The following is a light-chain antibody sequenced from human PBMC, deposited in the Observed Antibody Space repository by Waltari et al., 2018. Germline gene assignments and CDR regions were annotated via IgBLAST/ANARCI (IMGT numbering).Light chain of an antibody. Sequence: QSVLAQPPSASGTPGQRVTISCSGSTSNIGSNSVYWYQQLPGTAPKLLIYRNNERPSEFPDRFSDYKSGTAASLAISGLRSEDEADYYCAAWDDSLSGFYVFGTGTKVTVL. J-gene: IGLJ1*01. V-gene: IGLV1-47*01. CDR1: TSNIGSNS. CDR2: RNN. CDR3: AAWDDSLSGFYV.